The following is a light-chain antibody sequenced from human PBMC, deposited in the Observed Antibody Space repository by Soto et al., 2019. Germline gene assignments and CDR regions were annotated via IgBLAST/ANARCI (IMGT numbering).Light chain of an antibody. V-gene: IGLV1-44*01. CDR2: SNN. CDR1: SSNIGSNT. CDR3: STWDDSLSGHVV. J-gene: IGLJ2*01. Sequence: QSVLTQPPSESGTPGQRVTISCSGSSSNIGSNTVNWYQQLPGTAPNFLIYSNNQRPSGVPKRFSCSKSGTSASLAISGLQSEDEADYYCSTWDDSLSGHVVFGGGTKLTVL.